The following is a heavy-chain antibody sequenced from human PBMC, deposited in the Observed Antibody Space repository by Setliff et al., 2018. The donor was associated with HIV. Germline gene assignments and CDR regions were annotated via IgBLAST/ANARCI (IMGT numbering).Heavy chain of an antibody. CDR3: ARGRGAVAGTHGRDYYYYYMDV. Sequence: PGGSLRLSCAASGFTFSSYSMNWVRQAPGKGLEWVSSISSSSSYIYYADSVKGRFTISRDNAKNSLYLQMNSLRAEDTAVYYCARGRGAVAGTHGRDYYYYYMDVWGKGTTVTVSS. CDR1: GFTFSSYS. J-gene: IGHJ6*03. D-gene: IGHD6-19*01. CDR2: ISSSSSYI. V-gene: IGHV3-21*01.